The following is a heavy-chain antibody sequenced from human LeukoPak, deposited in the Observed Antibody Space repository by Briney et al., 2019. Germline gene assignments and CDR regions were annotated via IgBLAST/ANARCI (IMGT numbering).Heavy chain of an antibody. CDR2: ISAYNGNT. CDR1: GYTFTSYG. J-gene: IGHJ5*02. D-gene: IGHD3-10*01. CDR3: ARVDRGYYYGSGIGFDL. Sequence: GASVTVSCKAPGYTFTSYGISWVRPAPGQGLAWMKWISAYNGNTNYAQKLQGRVTMTTDTSTSTAYMELRSLRSDDTAVYYCARVDRGYYYGSGIGFDLWGQGTLVTVSS. V-gene: IGHV1-18*01.